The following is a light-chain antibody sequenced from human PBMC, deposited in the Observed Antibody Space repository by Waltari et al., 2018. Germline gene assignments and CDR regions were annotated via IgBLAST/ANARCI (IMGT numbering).Light chain of an antibody. Sequence: QSPLNQPPSVSGSPGQPVPSPCTGTSSDVGSYYRASVYQQSPGTAPKLLIYGVTSRPSGVPDRLSGSKSGNTASLTISGLQAEDEGDYYCSSYTTSSTFVFGTGTEVTVL. V-gene: IGLV2-18*02. CDR1: SSDVGSYYR. CDR2: GVT. CDR3: SSYTTSSTFV. J-gene: IGLJ1*01.